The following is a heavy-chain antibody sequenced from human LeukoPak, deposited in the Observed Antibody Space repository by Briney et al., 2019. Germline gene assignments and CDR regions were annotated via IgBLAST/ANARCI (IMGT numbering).Heavy chain of an antibody. CDR1: GFTFSSYS. J-gene: IGHJ6*03. V-gene: IGHV3-48*04. Sequence: PGGSLRLSCAASGFTFSSYSMNWVRQAPGKGLEWVSYISSSSSTIYYADSVKGRFTISRDNAKNSLYLHMTSLTAEDTAVYYCARRGDRLCTSLNCPPHNYFFYMDVWGSGTTVAVSS. D-gene: IGHD2-8*01. CDR3: ARRGDRLCTSLNCPPHNYFFYMDV. CDR2: ISSSSSTI.